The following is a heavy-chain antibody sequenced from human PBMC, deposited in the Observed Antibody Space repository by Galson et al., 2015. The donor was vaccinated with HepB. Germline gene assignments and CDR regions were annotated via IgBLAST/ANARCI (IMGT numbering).Heavy chain of an antibody. J-gene: IGHJ4*02. CDR2: IGHNGGNT. D-gene: IGHD3-10*01. V-gene: IGHV3-23*01. Sequence: SLRLSCAASGFTFSNSAMTWVRQAPGQGLEWVSVIGHNGGNTNYAESVKGRFTISRDNSKNTLYLQMNSLRAEDTALFYCAKLGGSGSYQAYFDYWGQGTLVTVSS. CDR1: GFTFSNSA. CDR3: AKLGGSGSYQAYFDY.